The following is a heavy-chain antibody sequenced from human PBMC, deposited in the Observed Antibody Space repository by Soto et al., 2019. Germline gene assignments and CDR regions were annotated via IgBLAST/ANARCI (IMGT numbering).Heavy chain of an antibody. V-gene: IGHV4-34*01. D-gene: IGHD6-13*01. Sequence: QVQLQQWGAGLLKPSETLSLTCAVYGGSFSGYYWSWIRQPPGKGLEWIGEINHSGSTNYNPSLKSRVTISVDTSKNQFSMKVSSVTAADTAVYYCARGVPYSSSWRGQAFDIWGQGTMVTVSS. J-gene: IGHJ3*02. CDR3: ARGVPYSSSWRGQAFDI. CDR1: GGSFSGYY. CDR2: INHSGST.